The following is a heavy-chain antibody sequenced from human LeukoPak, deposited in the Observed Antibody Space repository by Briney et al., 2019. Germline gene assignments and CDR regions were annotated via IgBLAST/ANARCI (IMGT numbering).Heavy chain of an antibody. CDR1: GGSISSYY. V-gene: IGHV4-59*01. CDR3: ARDRGLTTSGGVGFDY. D-gene: IGHD4/OR15-4a*01. CDR2: IYYSGST. J-gene: IGHJ4*02. Sequence: PSETLSLTCTVSGGSISSYYWNWIRQPPGKGLEWIAYIYYSGSTNYNPSLKSRVTISVDTSKNQFSLKLSSVTAADTAVYYCARDRGLTTSGGVGFDYWGQGTLVTVSS.